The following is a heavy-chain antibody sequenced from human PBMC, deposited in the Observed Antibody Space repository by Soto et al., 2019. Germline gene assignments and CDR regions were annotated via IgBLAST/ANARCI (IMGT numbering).Heavy chain of an antibody. CDR1: GFTFSSYE. D-gene: IGHD3-3*01. Sequence: GGSLRLSCVASGFTFSSYEMNWVRQAPGKGLEWVSYISSSGMTVYYADSVKGRFTISRDNAKNSLYLQMNNLRAEDTAVYYCARPQEIDNFWSLGYYYTVDVWGKGTTVTVSS. CDR3: ARPQEIDNFWSLGYYYTVDV. J-gene: IGHJ6*04. V-gene: IGHV3-48*03. CDR2: ISSSGMTV.